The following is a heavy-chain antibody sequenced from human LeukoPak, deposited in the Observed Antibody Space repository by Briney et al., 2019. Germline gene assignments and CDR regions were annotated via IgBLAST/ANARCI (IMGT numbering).Heavy chain of an antibody. V-gene: IGHV4-59*01. J-gene: IGHJ4*02. CDR2: IYYTGST. Sequence: QVQLQESGPGLVKPSETLSLTCTVSGGSISTYYWSWIRQPPGKGPEWIGYIYYTGSTNYNPSLKSRVTISVDTSKNQFSLKLSSVTAADTAVYYCARALYYYDSSGYDWGQGTLVTVSS. CDR1: GGSISTYY. CDR3: ARALYYYDSSGYD. D-gene: IGHD3-22*01.